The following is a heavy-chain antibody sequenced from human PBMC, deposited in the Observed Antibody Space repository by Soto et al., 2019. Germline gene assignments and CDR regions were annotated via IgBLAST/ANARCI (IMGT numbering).Heavy chain of an antibody. V-gene: IGHV3-21*01. J-gene: IGHJ4*02. D-gene: IGHD3-10*01. CDR1: GFTFSSYS. CDR2: ISSSSSYI. Sequence: EVQLVESGGGLVKPGGSLRLSCAASGFTFSSYSMNWVRQAPGKGLEWVSSISSSSSYIYYADSVKGRFTISRDNAKNSLYLQMNSLRAEDTAVYYCERDRGTMVRGVMDYWGQGTLVTVSS. CDR3: ERDRGTMVRGVMDY.